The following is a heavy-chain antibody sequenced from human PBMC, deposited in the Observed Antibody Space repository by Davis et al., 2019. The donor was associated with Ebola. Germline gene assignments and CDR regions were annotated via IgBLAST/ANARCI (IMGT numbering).Heavy chain of an antibody. J-gene: IGHJ4*02. Sequence: GESLKISCAASEFTFSSYAMHWVRQAPGKGLEWVSLISGDGDSTYYADSVKGRFTISRDNSKNFLYLQMNSLRAEDTAVYYCAKHSPYGSSWYRVFDYWGQGTLVTVSS. V-gene: IGHV3-43*02. CDR1: EFTFSSYA. CDR3: AKHSPYGSSWYRVFDY. D-gene: IGHD6-13*01. CDR2: ISGDGDST.